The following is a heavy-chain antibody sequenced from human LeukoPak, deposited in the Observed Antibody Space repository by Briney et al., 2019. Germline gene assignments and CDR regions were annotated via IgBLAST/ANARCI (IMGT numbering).Heavy chain of an antibody. CDR3: ARDKDGYSYGSSFDY. V-gene: IGHV1-69*04. J-gene: IGHJ4*02. Sequence: SVKVSCKASGGTFSSYAISWVRQAPGQGLEWMGRIIPILGIANYAQKFQGRVTITADKSTSTAYMELSSLRSEDTAVYYCARDKDGYSYGSSFDYWGQGTLVTVSS. CDR1: GGTFSSYA. CDR2: IIPILGIA. D-gene: IGHD5-18*01.